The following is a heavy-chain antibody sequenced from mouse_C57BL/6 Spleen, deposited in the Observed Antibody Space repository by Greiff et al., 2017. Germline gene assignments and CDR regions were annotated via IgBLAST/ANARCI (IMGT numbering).Heavy chain of an antibody. CDR1: GYSITSGYY. D-gene: IGHD1-1*01. V-gene: IGHV3-6*01. J-gene: IGHJ2*01. CDR2: ISYDGSN. CDR3: ARGGITTHYFDY. Sequence: EVQLQQSGPGLVKPSQSLSLTCSVTGYSITSGYYWNWIRQFPGNKLEWMGYISYDGSNNYNPSLKNRISITRDTSKNQFFLKLNSVTTEDTATYYCARGGITTHYFDYWGQGTTLTVSS.